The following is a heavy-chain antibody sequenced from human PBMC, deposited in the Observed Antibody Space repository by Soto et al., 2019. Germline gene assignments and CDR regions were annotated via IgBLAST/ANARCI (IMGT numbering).Heavy chain of an antibody. J-gene: IGHJ3*02. Sequence: SETLSLTCAVSGYSISSGYYWGWIRQPPGKGLEWIGSIYHSGSTYYNPSLESRVTMSVDTSKNQFSLKLSSVTAADTAVYSCARVGGSYADAFDIWGQGTMVTVSS. CDR2: IYHSGST. CDR3: ARVGGSYADAFDI. D-gene: IGHD1-26*01. V-gene: IGHV4-38-2*01. CDR1: GYSISSGYY.